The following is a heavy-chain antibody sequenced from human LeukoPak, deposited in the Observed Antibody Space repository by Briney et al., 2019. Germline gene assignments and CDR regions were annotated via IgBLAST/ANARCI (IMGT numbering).Heavy chain of an antibody. CDR2: ISSSSSYI. V-gene: IGHV3-21*01. CDR1: GFTFSDYS. CDR3: AIVRNYYDSSGYYPNGVFDY. Sequence: PGGSLRLSCAASGFTFSDYSMNWVRQAPGKGLERVSSISSSSSYIYYADSVKGRFTISRDNAKNSLYLQMNSLRAEDTAVYYCAIVRNYYDSSGYYPNGVFDYWGQGTLVTVSS. D-gene: IGHD3-22*01. J-gene: IGHJ4*02.